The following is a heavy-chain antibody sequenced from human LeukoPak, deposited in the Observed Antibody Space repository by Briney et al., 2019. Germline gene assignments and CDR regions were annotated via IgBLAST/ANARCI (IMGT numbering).Heavy chain of an antibody. V-gene: IGHV1-69*13. CDR2: IIPIFGTA. Sequence: SVKVSCKASGGTFSSYAISWVRQAPGQGLEWMGWIIPIFGTANYAQKFQGRVTITADESTSTAYMELSSLRSEDTAVYYCARETTYSPLYYYYGMDVWGQGTTVTVSS. D-gene: IGHD5-18*01. CDR3: ARETTYSPLYYYYGMDV. CDR1: GGTFSSYA. J-gene: IGHJ6*02.